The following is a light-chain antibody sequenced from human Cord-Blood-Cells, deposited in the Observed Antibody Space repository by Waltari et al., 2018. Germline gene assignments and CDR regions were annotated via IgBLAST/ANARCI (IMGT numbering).Light chain of an antibody. CDR2: LGS. CDR1: PSPLHSNGYNY. Sequence: DIVMTQSPLSLPVTPGEPASISCRSSPSPLHSNGYNYFDWYLQKPGQSPKLLIYLGSNLASGVPDRFSGSGSGTDFTLKISRVEAEDVGVYYCMQALQTWTFGQGTKVEIK. V-gene: IGKV2-28*01. CDR3: MQALQTWT. J-gene: IGKJ1*01.